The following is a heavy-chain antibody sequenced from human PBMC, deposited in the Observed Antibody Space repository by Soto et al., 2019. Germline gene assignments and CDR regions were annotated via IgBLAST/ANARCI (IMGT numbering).Heavy chain of an antibody. CDR3: ARTLLVGARSRYYGMDV. D-gene: IGHD1-26*01. CDR2: IDWDDDK. Sequence: SGPTLVNPTQTLTLTCTFSGFSLSTSGMCVSWIRQPPGKALEWLALIDWDDDKYYSTSLKTRLTISKDTSKNQVVLTMTNMEPVDTATYYCARTLLVGARSRYYGMDVWGQGTTVTVSS. J-gene: IGHJ6*02. CDR1: GFSLSTSGMC. V-gene: IGHV2-70*01.